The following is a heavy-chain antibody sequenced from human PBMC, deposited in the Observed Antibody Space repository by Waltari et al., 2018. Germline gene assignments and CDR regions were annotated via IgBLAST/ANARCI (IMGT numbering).Heavy chain of an antibody. CDR3: ARDSTRVKDAFDI. J-gene: IGHJ3*02. CDR1: GGSISSYY. D-gene: IGHD1-1*01. CDR2: IYYSGST. V-gene: IGHV4-59*01. Sequence: QVQLQESGPGLVKPSETLSLTCTVSGGSISSYYWSWIRQPPGKGLEWIGYIYYSGSTTYNPSLKSRVTISVDTSKNQFSLKLSSVTAADTAVYYCARDSTRVKDAFDIWGQGTMVTVSS.